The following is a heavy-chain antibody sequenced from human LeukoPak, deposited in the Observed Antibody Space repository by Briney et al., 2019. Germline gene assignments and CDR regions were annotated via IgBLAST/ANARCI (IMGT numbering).Heavy chain of an antibody. CDR2: IKQDGSEK. CDR1: GFTFSTYW. CDR3: AKDGSYGDVTGGFHY. J-gene: IGHJ4*02. V-gene: IGHV3-7*01. Sequence: GGSLRLSCAASGFTFSTYWMSWVRQAPGKGLEWVANIKQDGSEKYYVDSVKGRFTISRDNSKNTLYLQMNSLRAEDTAVYYCAKDGSYGDVTGGFHYWGQGTLVTVSS. D-gene: IGHD4-17*01.